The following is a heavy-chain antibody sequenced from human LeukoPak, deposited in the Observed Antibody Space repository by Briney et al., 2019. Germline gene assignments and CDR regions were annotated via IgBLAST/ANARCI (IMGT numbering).Heavy chain of an antibody. D-gene: IGHD2-15*01. Sequence: GGSLRLSCAASGFTFSSYEMNWVRQAPGKVLEWVSYISDSSSTIYYGDSVKGRFTISRYNAKNSLYLQMNSLRAEDTAVYYCARGDEVVDADYYYYMDVWGKGTTVTISS. J-gene: IGHJ6*03. CDR2: ISDSSSTI. CDR1: GFTFSSYE. V-gene: IGHV3-48*03. CDR3: ARGDEVVDADYYYYMDV.